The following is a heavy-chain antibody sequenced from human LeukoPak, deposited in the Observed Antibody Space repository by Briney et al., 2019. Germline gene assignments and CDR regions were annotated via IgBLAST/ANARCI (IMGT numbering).Heavy chain of an antibody. CDR1: GFSFSSYA. D-gene: IGHD6-19*01. CDR3: ATGPQFPDY. J-gene: IGHJ4*02. CDR2: TSGSGGST. Sequence: GGSLRLSCAASGFSFSSYAMSWVRQAPGTGLEWVSGTSGSGGSTYYADSVKGRFTVTRDNSKNTLYLQMNSLRAEDTAVYYCATGPQFPDYWGQGTLVTVSS. V-gene: IGHV3-23*01.